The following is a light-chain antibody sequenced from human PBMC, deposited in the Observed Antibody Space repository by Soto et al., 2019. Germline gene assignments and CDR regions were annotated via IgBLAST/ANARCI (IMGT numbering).Light chain of an antibody. J-gene: IGKJ5*01. CDR2: GAS. Sequence: EIVMTQSPATLSLSPGERATLSCRASQSININLAWYQQKPGQAPRLLIYGASTRATGLPARFSGSGSGTEFTLIISSLQSEDSAVYYCQQYDNWPITFGQGTRLEI. V-gene: IGKV3-15*01. CDR3: QQYDNWPIT. CDR1: QSININ.